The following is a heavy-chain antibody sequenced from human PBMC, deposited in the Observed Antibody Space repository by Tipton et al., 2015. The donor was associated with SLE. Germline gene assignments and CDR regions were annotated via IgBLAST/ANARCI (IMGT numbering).Heavy chain of an antibody. V-gene: IGHV4-59*01. D-gene: IGHD1-20*01. CDR1: GGSLSSYY. CDR3: VRGTENNWKPRFDL. CDR2: IFYTGVT. Sequence: TLSLTCTVSGGSLSSYYWSWIRQPPGKGLEWIGYIFYTGVTNHNPSLKSRVAMSIDTSKKQFSLKLNNVTAADTAVYYCVRGTENNWKPRFDLWGQGILVAVSS. J-gene: IGHJ4*02.